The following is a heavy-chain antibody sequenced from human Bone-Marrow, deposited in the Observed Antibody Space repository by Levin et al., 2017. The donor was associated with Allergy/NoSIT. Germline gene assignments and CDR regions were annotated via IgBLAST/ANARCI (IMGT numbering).Heavy chain of an antibody. Sequence: GASAKVSCKASGYMFTSYGITWVRQAPGQGLEWMGWITTYNGNTSFAQKFQGRVTMTTDTSTSTAYMELKSLRSDDTAVYYCARGSYDFWSGSIYYYYYYMDVWGKGTTVTVSS. CDR3: ARGSYDFWSGSIYYYYYYMDV. CDR1: GYMFTSYG. J-gene: IGHJ6*03. CDR2: ITTYNGNT. V-gene: IGHV1-18*01. D-gene: IGHD3-3*01.